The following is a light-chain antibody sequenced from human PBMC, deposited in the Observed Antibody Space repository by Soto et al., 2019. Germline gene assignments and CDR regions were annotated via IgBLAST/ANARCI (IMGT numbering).Light chain of an antibody. Sequence: EIVMTQSPATLSVSPGERATLSCRASQSVSSDLAWYHQKPGQAPRLLIYGASTRATGIPVRFSGSGSGTEFTLTISSLQSEDFAVYYCQHYNNWIASFGGGTKVDI. J-gene: IGKJ4*01. CDR1: QSVSSD. CDR3: QHYNNWIAS. CDR2: GAS. V-gene: IGKV3-15*01.